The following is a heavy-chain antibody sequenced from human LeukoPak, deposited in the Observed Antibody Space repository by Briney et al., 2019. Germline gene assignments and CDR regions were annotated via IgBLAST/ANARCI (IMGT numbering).Heavy chain of an antibody. V-gene: IGHV3-30-3*01. CDR1: GFTFSSYA. CDR2: ISYDGSNK. CDR3: ATSDYGDYEYYFDY. D-gene: IGHD4-17*01. J-gene: IGHJ4*02. Sequence: PGRSLRLSCAASGFTFSSYAMHWVRQAPGKGLEWVAVISYDGSNKYYADSVKGRFTISRDNSKNTLYLQMNSLRAEDMAVYYCATSDYGDYEYYFDYWGQGTLVTVSS.